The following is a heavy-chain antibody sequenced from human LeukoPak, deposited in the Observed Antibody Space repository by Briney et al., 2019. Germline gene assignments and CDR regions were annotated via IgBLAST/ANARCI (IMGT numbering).Heavy chain of an antibody. CDR2: INSDGSSA. J-gene: IGHJ3*02. D-gene: IGHD3-10*01. V-gene: IGHV3-74*01. Sequence: GGSLRLSCAASGFTFSSYWMHWVRQAPGKGLVWVSRINSDGSSASYADSVKGRFTISRDNAKNTLYLQMNSLRAEDTAVYYCARANYYGSGRAAFDIWGQGTMVTVSS. CDR3: ARANYYGSGRAAFDI. CDR1: GFTFSSYW.